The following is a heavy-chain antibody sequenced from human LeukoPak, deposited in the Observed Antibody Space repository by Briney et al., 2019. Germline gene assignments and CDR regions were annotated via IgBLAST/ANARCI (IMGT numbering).Heavy chain of an antibody. D-gene: IGHD3-10*01. Sequence: PSETLSLTCTVSGDSISSYYWSWIRQPPGKGLEWVSAISGSGGSTYYADSVKGRFTISRDNSKNTLYLQMNSLRAEDTAVYYCAKDYYGSGRNWGQGTLVTVSS. CDR2: ISGSGGST. J-gene: IGHJ4*02. V-gene: IGHV3-23*01. CDR3: AKDYYGSGRN. CDR1: GDSISSYY.